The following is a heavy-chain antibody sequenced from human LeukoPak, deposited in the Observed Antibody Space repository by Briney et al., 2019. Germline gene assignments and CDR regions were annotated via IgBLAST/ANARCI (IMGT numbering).Heavy chain of an antibody. CDR3: ARMSFDILTGYYIGIDY. V-gene: IGHV3-48*01. CDR2: ISRSSSTI. Sequence: PGGSLRLSCAASGFTFSSYWMSWVRQAPGKGLEWVSYISRSSSTIYYADSVKGRFTISRDNAKNSLYLQMNSLRAEDTAVYYCARMSFDILTGYYIGIDYWGQGTLVTVSS. D-gene: IGHD3-9*01. CDR1: GFTFSSYW. J-gene: IGHJ4*02.